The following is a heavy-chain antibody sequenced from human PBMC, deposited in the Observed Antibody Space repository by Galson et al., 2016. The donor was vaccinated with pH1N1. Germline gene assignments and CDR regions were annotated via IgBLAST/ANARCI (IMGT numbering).Heavy chain of an antibody. J-gene: IGHJ3*01. D-gene: IGHD3-10*01. CDR3: AKDRSREFLHFPFDAFDV. V-gene: IGHV3-23*01. Sequence: RLSCATSGFTFKNYVMSWVRQAPGKGLEWVSVISGRGGNTYYADSVKGRFTISRDNFKNTLYLEMNKLKDDDTAVYYCAKDRSREFLHFPFDAFDVWGQGTIVSVSA. CDR2: ISGRGGNT. CDR1: GFTFKNYV.